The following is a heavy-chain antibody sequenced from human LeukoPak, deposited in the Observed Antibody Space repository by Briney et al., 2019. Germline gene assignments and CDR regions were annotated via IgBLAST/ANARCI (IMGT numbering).Heavy chain of an antibody. Sequence: PSETLSLTCTVSGGSISSSSYYWGWIRQPPGKGLEWIGSIYYSGSTYYNPSLKSRVTISVDTSKNQFSLKLSSVTAADTAVYYCARLIWRRSRYYYDSSGYYTGGFDYWGQGTLVTVSS. CDR3: ARLIWRRSRYYYDSSGYYTGGFDY. V-gene: IGHV4-39*01. D-gene: IGHD3-22*01. CDR1: GGSISSSSYY. J-gene: IGHJ4*02. CDR2: IYYSGST.